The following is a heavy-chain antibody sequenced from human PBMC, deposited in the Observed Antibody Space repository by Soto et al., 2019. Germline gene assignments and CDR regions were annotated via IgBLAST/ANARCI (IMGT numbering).Heavy chain of an antibody. D-gene: IGHD5-18*01. Sequence: GESLKISCKGSGYSFTSYWISWVRQMPGKGLEWMGRIDPSDSYTNYSPSFQGHVTISADKSISTAYLQWSSLKASDTAMYYCARLDKDMMYYYYGMDVWGQGTTVTVSS. CDR1: GYSFTSYW. CDR2: IDPSDSYT. V-gene: IGHV5-10-1*01. CDR3: ARLDKDMMYYYYGMDV. J-gene: IGHJ6*02.